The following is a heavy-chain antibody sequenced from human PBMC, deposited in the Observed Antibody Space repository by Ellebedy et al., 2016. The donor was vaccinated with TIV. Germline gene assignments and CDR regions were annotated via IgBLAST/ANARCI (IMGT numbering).Heavy chain of an antibody. J-gene: IGHJ4*02. Sequence: PGGSLRLSCKVSGYSFTRYWIAWVRQMPGKGLEWMGTIYPGDSDSRYSPSFRGQVTISSDQSISTAYLQWTSLKASDTAIYFCARHITLTLTPPGLPIDWGQGTLVTVSS. CDR3: ARHITLTLTPPGLPID. CDR2: IYPGDSDS. CDR1: GYSFTRYW. V-gene: IGHV5-51*01. D-gene: IGHD4-11*01.